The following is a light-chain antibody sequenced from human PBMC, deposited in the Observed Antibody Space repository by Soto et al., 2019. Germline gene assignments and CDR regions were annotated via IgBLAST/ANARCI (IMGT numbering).Light chain of an antibody. J-gene: IGLJ2*01. V-gene: IGLV2-14*03. CDR3: SSYRSNDPVI. Sequence: QSALTQPASVSGSPGQSITISCTGPGSDVDGYNSVSWYQQHPGKAPKLIIYDVINRPSGVYNRFSGSKSGNTASLTISGLQAEDQADYYCSSYRSNDPVIFGGGTKLTVL. CDR2: DVI. CDR1: GSDVDGYNS.